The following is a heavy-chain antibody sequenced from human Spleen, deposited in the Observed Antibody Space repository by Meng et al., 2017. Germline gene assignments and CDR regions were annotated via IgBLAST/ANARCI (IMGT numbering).Heavy chain of an antibody. CDR3: ARAFGDWCVADDFQL. J-gene: IGHJ1*01. CDR1: GFTFSSYS. D-gene: IGHD2-21*02. Sequence: GESLKISCAASGFTFSSYSMHWVRQAPGKGLEWVSGISGSGDTTYYADSVKGRFTISRDNSKNTLYLQMNSLRDEDTAVYYCARAFGDWCVADDFQLWGQGTLVTVSS. V-gene: IGHV3-23*01. CDR2: ISGSGDTT.